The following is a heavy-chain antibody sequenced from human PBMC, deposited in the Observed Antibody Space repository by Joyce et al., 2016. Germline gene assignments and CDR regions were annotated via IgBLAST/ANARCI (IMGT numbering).Heavy chain of an antibody. CDR3: ARDNGCSGGICHAGHDAFDV. CDR2: ISNDESET. D-gene: IGHD2-15*01. Sequence: EVQLVESGGGRVQPGGSLRLSCSASGFTIRNYWMHWVRRVPEMGLVWGSQISNDESETAYADSVKGRFTISRDNARNTVYLQLNNLRVDDTAVYYCARDNGCSGGICHAGHDAFDVWGQGTKVIVSP. V-gene: IGHV3-74*01. CDR1: GFTIRNYW. J-gene: IGHJ3*01.